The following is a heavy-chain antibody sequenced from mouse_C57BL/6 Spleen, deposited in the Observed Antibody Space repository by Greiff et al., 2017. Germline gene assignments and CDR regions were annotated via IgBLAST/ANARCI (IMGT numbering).Heavy chain of an antibody. J-gene: IGHJ2*01. CDR3: ARRGDGYGFDY. V-gene: IGHV3-6*01. CDR2: ISYDGSN. D-gene: IGHD2-2*01. CDR1: GYSITSGYY. Sequence: EVKLQESGPGLVKPSQSLSLTCSVTGYSITSGYYWNWIRQFPGNKLEWMGYISYDGSNNYNPSLKNRISITRDTSKNQFFLKLNSVTTEDTATYYCARRGDGYGFDYWGQGTTLTVSS.